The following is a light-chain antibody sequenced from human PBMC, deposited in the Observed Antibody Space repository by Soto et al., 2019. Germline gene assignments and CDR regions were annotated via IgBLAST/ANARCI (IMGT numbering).Light chain of an antibody. CDR3: HQYNSWPRGT. Sequence: EIVLTQSPGTLSLSPGERATLSCRASQSVSSSYLAWHQQKPGQAPRLLLYGASTRATGIPVRFRGSGSGTEFTLTISSLQSEDSAVYYCHQYNSWPRGTFGPGTKVDIK. CDR2: GAS. CDR1: QSVSSSY. J-gene: IGKJ3*01. V-gene: IGKV3-15*01.